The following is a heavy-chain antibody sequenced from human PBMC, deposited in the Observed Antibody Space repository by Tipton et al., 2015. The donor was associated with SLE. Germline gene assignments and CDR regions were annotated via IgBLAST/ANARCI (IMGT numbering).Heavy chain of an antibody. D-gene: IGHD6-13*01. V-gene: IGHV4-59*11. Sequence: TLSLTCTVSGGSISSHYWSWTRQPPGKGLEWIGYIYYSGSISYNPSLKSRVTISVDTSKNQFSLKLSSVTAADTAVYYCARVRSHWGQGTLVTVSS. J-gene: IGHJ4*02. CDR2: IYYSGSI. CDR3: ARVRSH. CDR1: GGSISSHY.